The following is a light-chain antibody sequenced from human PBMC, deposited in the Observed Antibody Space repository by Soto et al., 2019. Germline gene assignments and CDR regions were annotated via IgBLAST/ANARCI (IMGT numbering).Light chain of an antibody. Sequence: EIVLTQSPATLSFSLGEKTTPSCRASQSVSTYLGWYQQKPGQAPRLLIYDASNRATGIPARFSGSGSGTDFTLTISSLEPEDFAVYYCQQRSNWITFGQGTRLEIK. V-gene: IGKV3-11*01. J-gene: IGKJ5*01. CDR3: QQRSNWIT. CDR2: DAS. CDR1: QSVSTY.